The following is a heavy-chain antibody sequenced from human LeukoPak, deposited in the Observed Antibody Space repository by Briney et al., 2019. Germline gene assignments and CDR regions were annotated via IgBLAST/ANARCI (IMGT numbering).Heavy chain of an antibody. V-gene: IGHV3-43*02. CDR1: GFAFADYA. Sequence: PGGSLRLSCAASGFAFADYAMHWVRQIPGKGLECVAHIHADGGRTFYADSVKGRFTVSRDNGKNSLFLQMDSLTSDGTALYYCSTWAFYHGLDVWGQGATVIVSS. CDR3: STWAFYHGLDV. CDR2: IHADGGRT. D-gene: IGHD2/OR15-2a*01. J-gene: IGHJ6*02.